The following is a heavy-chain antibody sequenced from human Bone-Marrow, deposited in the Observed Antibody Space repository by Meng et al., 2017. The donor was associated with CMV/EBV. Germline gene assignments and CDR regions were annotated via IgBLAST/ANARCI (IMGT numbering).Heavy chain of an antibody. V-gene: IGHV3-23*01. J-gene: IGHJ6*02. Sequence: GGSLRLSCAASGFTFSSYAMSWVRQAPGKGLEWVSAISGSGGSTYYADSVKGRFTISRDNSKNTLYLQMNSLRAEDTAVYYCAKDRSTYYDFFYGMDVWGQGTTVTVSS. CDR3: AKDRSTYYDFFYGMDV. CDR2: ISGSGGST. D-gene: IGHD3-3*01. CDR1: GFTFSSYA.